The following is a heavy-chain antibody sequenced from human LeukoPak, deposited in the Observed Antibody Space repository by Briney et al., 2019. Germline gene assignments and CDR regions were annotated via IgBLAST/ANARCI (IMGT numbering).Heavy chain of an antibody. CDR2: ISWNSGSI. J-gene: IGHJ4*02. CDR1: GFTFDDYA. D-gene: IGHD3-9*01. Sequence: GGSLRLSCAASGFTFDDYAMHWVRQAPGKGLEWVSGISWNSGSIGYEDPVKGRFTISRDNAKNSLYLQMNSLRAEDTALYYCARGNILDYWGQGTLVTVSS. CDR3: ARGNILDY. V-gene: IGHV3-9*01.